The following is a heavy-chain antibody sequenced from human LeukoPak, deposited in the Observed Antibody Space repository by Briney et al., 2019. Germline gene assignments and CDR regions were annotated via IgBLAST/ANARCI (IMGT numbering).Heavy chain of an antibody. CDR3: ARDRAAVAPDHWFDP. Sequence: ASVKVSCKASGYTFTSYGISWVRQAPGQGLEWMGWISAYNGNTNYAQKLQGRVTMTTDTSTSTAYMELRSLRSDDTAVYYCARDRAAVAPDHWFDPWRQGTLVTVSS. J-gene: IGHJ5*02. CDR1: GYTFTSYG. CDR2: ISAYNGNT. D-gene: IGHD6-19*01. V-gene: IGHV1-18*01.